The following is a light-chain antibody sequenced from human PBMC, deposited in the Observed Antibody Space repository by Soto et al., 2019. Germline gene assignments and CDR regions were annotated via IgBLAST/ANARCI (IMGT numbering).Light chain of an antibody. V-gene: IGKV3-11*01. J-gene: IGKJ4*01. CDR2: DAS. CDR1: QSVSSY. CDR3: QQRSNWPPLT. Sequence: EIVLTQSPATLSLSPGERATLSCRASQSVSSYLAWYQQKTGKAPRLLIYDASNRATGIPARFSGSGSGTDFTLTSSSLEPEDFAVYYCQQRSNWPPLTFGGGTKVEIK.